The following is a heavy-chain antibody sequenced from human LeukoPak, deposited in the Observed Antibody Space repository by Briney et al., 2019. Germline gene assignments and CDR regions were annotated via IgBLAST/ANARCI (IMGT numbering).Heavy chain of an antibody. Sequence: SETLSLTCTVSGGSVTSGSYYWAWIRQPPGTGLEWVGSIYHTGSSYYSPSLKSRLTISLDTSKNKFSLKLGSVTAADTAIYYCAKRNTMVRGGPCFDYWGQGLLVTVSS. CDR3: AKRNTMVRGGPCFDY. D-gene: IGHD3-10*01. J-gene: IGHJ4*02. CDR2: IYHTGSS. V-gene: IGHV4-39*07. CDR1: GGSVTSGSYY.